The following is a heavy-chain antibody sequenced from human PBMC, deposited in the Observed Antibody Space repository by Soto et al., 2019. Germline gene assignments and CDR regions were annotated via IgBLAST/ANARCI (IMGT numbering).Heavy chain of an antibody. Sequence: QVQLVQSGAEVKKPGSSVKVSCKASGGTFSSYTISWVRQSPGQGLEWLGRIIPILGIANYAQKFQGRVTITADKSTSTAYMELSSLRSEDTAVDYCASDDYVDYVGAEYFQHWGQGTLVTVSS. J-gene: IGHJ1*01. CDR1: GGTFSSYT. CDR3: ASDDYVDYVGAEYFQH. D-gene: IGHD4-17*01. V-gene: IGHV1-69*02. CDR2: IIPILGIA.